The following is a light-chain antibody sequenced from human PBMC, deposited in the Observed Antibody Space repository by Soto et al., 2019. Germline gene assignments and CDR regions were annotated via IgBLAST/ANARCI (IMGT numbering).Light chain of an antibody. J-gene: IGKJ1*01. CDR1: QTVIHNY. Sequence: EIVLTQSPDTLSLSPGETATLSCRASQTVIHNYLACYQQKPGQAPRLLIYGESSRATGVPDRFSGGGSGTDFNLTISRLEPEDFEVYYCQHFVNSLTGKFGKATKVDIK. V-gene: IGKV3-20*01. CDR3: QHFVNSLTGK. CDR2: GES.